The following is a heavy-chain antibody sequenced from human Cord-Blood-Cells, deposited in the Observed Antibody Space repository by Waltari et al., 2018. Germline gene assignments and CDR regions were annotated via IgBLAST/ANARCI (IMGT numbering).Heavy chain of an antibody. D-gene: IGHD2-15*01. CDR3: ARVGCSGGSCYYYYYYYMDV. CDR2: IYYSGST. J-gene: IGHJ6*03. CDR1: GGSISSGDYY. Sequence: QVQLQESGPGPVKPSQTLSLTCTVSGGSISSGDYYWSWIRQPPGKGLEWIGYIYYSGSTYYHPSLKSRVTISVDTSNNQFSRKLSSVTAADTAVYYCARVGCSGGSCYYYYYYYMDVWGKGTTVTVSS. V-gene: IGHV4-30-4*08.